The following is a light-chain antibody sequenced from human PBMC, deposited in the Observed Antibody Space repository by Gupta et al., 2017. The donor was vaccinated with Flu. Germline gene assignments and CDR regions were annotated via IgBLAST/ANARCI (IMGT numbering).Light chain of an antibody. V-gene: IGLV2-14*01. CDR2: EVS. CDR1: NY. Sequence: NYVSWYQQHPGKAPKRIRCEVSNRPAGVSHRFSGSKSVNTAYLTISGLQSDDEADYYCSDYGGTSSLGGFGSGTRLTVL. J-gene: IGLJ2*01. CDR3: SDYGGTSSLGG.